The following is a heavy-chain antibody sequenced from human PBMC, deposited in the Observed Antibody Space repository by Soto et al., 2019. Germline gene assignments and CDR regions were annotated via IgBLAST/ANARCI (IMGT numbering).Heavy chain of an antibody. D-gene: IGHD4-17*01. J-gene: IGHJ4*02. V-gene: IGHV4-4*02. CDR2: IYQSGRT. CDR3: ARQTHYGDYFDY. Sequence: PSETLRLTCAVAEGSSSSSNWCSWVRQPPGKGLEWIGEIYQSGRTNYNPSLKSRVTISVDTSKNQFSLKLSSVTAADTAVYYCARQTHYGDYFDYWGQGTLVTVSS. CDR1: EGSSSSSNW.